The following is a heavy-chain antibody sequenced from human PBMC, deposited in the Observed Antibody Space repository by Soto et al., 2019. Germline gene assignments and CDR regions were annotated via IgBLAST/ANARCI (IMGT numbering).Heavy chain of an antibody. V-gene: IGHV3-30*02. Sequence: GGSLRLSCAASGFTFSSYGMHWVRQAPGKGLEWVAVIWYDGSNKYYADSVKGRFTISRDNSKNTLYLQMNSLRAEDTAVYYCAKTGVPDWNFGYYYYGMDVWGQGTTVTVSS. CDR2: IWYDGSNK. J-gene: IGHJ6*02. D-gene: IGHD1-7*01. CDR1: GFTFSSYG. CDR3: AKTGVPDWNFGYYYYGMDV.